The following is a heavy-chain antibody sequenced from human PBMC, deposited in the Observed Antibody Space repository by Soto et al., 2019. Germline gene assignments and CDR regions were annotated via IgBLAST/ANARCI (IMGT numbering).Heavy chain of an antibody. V-gene: IGHV3-73*02. Sequence: EVQLVESGGGLVQPGGSLKLSCSASGFTFVASALHWARQASGKGLEWLGRIGSRGETYATTYAASVKGRFTISRDDTTKTAYLQRNSVESEDTDVYYCSRDDSDWFFDWGRGTLVTVSS. CDR3: SRDDSDWFFD. CDR1: GFTFVASA. J-gene: IGHJ4*02. D-gene: IGHD3-9*01. CDR2: IGSRGETYAT.